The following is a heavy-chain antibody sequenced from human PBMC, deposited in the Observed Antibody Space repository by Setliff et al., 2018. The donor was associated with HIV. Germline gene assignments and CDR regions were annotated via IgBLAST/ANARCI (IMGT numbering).Heavy chain of an antibody. Sequence: ASVKVSCKASGYTFTSCGISWVRQAPGQGLDWMGWISAYNGNTNYAQKLQGRVTMTTDTSTSTAYMELRSLRSDDTAVYYCARGPPIVVVPAALVTFDYWGQGTLVTVSS. CDR2: ISAYNGNT. J-gene: IGHJ4*02. V-gene: IGHV1-18*01. CDR3: ARGPPIVVVPAALVTFDY. D-gene: IGHD2-2*01. CDR1: GYTFTSCG.